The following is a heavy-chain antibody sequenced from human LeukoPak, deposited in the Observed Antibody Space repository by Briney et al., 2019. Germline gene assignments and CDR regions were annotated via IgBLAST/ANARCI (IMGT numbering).Heavy chain of an antibody. J-gene: IGHJ5*02. CDR3: ASVGYYGSGSYLNWFDP. D-gene: IGHD3-10*01. Sequence: SETLSPTCAVYGGSFSGYYWSWIRQPPGKGLEWIGEINHSGSTNYNPSLKSRVTISVDTSKNQFSLKLSSVTAADTAVYYCASVGYYGSGSYLNWFDPWGQGTLVTVSS. CDR1: GGSFSGYY. CDR2: INHSGST. V-gene: IGHV4-34*01.